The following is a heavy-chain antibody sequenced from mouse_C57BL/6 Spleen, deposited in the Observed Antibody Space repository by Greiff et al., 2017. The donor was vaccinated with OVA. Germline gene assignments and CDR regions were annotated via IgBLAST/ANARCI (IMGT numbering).Heavy chain of an antibody. J-gene: IGHJ4*01. CDR2: ISSGGDYI. CDR3: TRAYYGSTFYAMDY. Sequence: EVKLVESGEGLVKPGGSLKLSCAASGFTFSSYAMSWVRQTPEKRLEWVAYISSGGDYIYYADTVQGRFTLSRDNARNTLYLQMSSLKSEDTAMYYCTRAYYGSTFYAMDYWGQGTSVTVSS. CDR1: GFTFSSYA. D-gene: IGHD1-1*01. V-gene: IGHV5-9-1*02.